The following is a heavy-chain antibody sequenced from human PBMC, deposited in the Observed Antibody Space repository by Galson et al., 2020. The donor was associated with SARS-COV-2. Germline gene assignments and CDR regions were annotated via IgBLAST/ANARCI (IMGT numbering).Heavy chain of an antibody. CDR3: ARGAYGPLAGHYRDYGMDV. D-gene: IGHD6-19*01. J-gene: IGHJ6*04. V-gene: IGHV4-39*01. CDR2: IHYSGST. Sequence: SETLSLTCTVPGGSVRSSGKYWVWIRQSPGKGLEYIGSIHYSGSTYYNPSLKSRVTTSVDTSKNQVSLKLSSVTAADTAVYYCARGAYGPLAGHYRDYGMDVWGKGTTVTVSS. CDR1: GGSVRSSGKY.